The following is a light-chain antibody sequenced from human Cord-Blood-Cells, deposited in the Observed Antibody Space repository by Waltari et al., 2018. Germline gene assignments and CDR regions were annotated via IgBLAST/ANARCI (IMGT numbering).Light chain of an antibody. J-gene: IGKJ4*01. CDR1: QSVLYSSNNKNY. Sequence: DIVMTQSPDSLAVSLGERATINCKSSQSVLYSSNNKNYLAWYQQKPGQPPKLTIYWASTRESGVPDRFSGSGSGTDFTLTISSLQAEDVAVYYCQQYYSTPPLTFGGGTKVEIK. CDR2: WAS. CDR3: QQYYSTPPLT. V-gene: IGKV4-1*01.